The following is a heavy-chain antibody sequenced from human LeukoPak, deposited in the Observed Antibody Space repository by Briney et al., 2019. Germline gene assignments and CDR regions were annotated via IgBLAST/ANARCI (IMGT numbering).Heavy chain of an antibody. CDR3: AKDGRACDWLIPFDY. CDR2: ISSSGSTI. J-gene: IGHJ4*02. Sequence: GGSLRLSCAASGFTFSSYEMNWVRQAPGKGLEWVSYISSSGSTIYYADSVKGRFTISRDNSKNSLYLQMNSLRAEDTAFYYCAKDGRACDWLIPFDYWGQGTLVTVSS. D-gene: IGHD3-9*01. CDR1: GFTFSSYE. V-gene: IGHV3-48*03.